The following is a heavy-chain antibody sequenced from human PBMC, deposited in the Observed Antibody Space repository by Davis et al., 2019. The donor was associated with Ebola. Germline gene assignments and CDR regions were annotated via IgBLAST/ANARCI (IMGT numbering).Heavy chain of an antibody. D-gene: IGHD1-26*01. CDR3: AREGSGSYFVFDY. V-gene: IGHV1-69*04. Sequence: SVKVSCKASGGTFSSYAISWVRQAPGQGVEWMGRIIPILGIANYAQKFQGRVTITADKSTSTAYMELSSLRSEDTAVYYCAREGSGSYFVFDYWGQGTLVTVSS. CDR2: IIPILGIA. CDR1: GGTFSSYA. J-gene: IGHJ4*02.